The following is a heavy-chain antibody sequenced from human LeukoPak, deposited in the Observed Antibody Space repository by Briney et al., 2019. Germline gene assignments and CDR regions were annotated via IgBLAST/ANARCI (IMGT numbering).Heavy chain of an antibody. CDR3: ARDVRRFGGLSLSYFDY. CDR1: GFTFSNYG. D-gene: IGHD3-10*01. V-gene: IGHV3-30*03. Sequence: GGSLRLSCAASGFTFSNYGMHWVRQAPGKGLEWVAVISYDGNDKYYAGSVKGRFTISRDNSKSTLYLQMSSLRAEDTAVYYCARDVRRFGGLSLSYFDYWGQGTLVTVSS. J-gene: IGHJ4*02. CDR2: ISYDGNDK.